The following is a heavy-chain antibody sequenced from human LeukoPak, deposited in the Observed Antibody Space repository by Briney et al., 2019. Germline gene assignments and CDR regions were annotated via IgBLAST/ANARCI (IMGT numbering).Heavy chain of an antibody. Sequence: GALRLSCAASGFTFSSYGMSWVRQAPGKGLEWVSAISGSGGSTYYADSVKGRFTISRDNSKNTLYLQMNSLRAEDTAVYYCAKDSYSSSWINWFDPWGQGTLVTVSS. J-gene: IGHJ5*02. CDR3: AKDSYSSSWINWFDP. CDR1: GFTFSSYG. V-gene: IGHV3-23*01. D-gene: IGHD6-13*01. CDR2: ISGSGGST.